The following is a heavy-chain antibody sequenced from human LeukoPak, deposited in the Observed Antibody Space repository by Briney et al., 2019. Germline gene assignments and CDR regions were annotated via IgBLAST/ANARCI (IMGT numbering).Heavy chain of an antibody. D-gene: IGHD6-19*01. V-gene: IGHV3-33*06. J-gene: IGHJ5*02. Sequence: GGSLRLSCVASGFTFSSYGMHWVRQAPGKGLEWVAVIGYDGSNKYYADSVKGRFTISRDNSKNTLYLQMNSLRAEDTAVYYCAKDRGSSGSDWFDPWGQGTLVTVSS. CDR3: AKDRGSSGSDWFDP. CDR1: GFTFSSYG. CDR2: IGYDGSNK.